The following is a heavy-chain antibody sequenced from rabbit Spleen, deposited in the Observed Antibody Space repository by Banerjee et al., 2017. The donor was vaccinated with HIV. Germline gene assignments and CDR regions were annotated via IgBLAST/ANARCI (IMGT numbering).Heavy chain of an antibody. CDR3: ARDTGSSFSSYGMDL. CDR1: GFSFSYSYW. CDR2: IYGGAGSAT. J-gene: IGHJ6*01. D-gene: IGHD8-1*01. V-gene: IGHV1S45*01. Sequence: QEQLEESGGGLVKPEGSLTLTCTASGFSFSYSYWICWVRQAPGKGLEWIACIYGGAGSATWYASWAKGRVTLSKTSSTTVTLQMTSLTVADTATYFCARDTGSSFSSYGMDLWGQGTLVTVS.